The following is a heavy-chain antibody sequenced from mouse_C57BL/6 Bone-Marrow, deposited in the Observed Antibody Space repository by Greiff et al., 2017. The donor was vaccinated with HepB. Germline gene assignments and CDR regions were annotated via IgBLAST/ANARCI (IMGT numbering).Heavy chain of an antibody. CDR3: TSDYDDGWYFDV. Sequence: EVKVVESGAELVRPGASVKLSCTASGFNIKDDYMHWVKQRPEQGLEWIGWIDPENGDTEYASKFQGKATITADTSSNTAYLQLSSLTSEDTAVYYCTSDYDDGWYFDVWGTGTTVTVSS. CDR1: GFNIKDDY. V-gene: IGHV14-4*01. J-gene: IGHJ1*03. CDR2: IDPENGDT. D-gene: IGHD2-4*01.